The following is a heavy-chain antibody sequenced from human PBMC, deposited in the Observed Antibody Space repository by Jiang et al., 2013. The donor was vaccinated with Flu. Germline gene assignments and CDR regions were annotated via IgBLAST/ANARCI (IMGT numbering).Heavy chain of an antibody. V-gene: IGHV4-39*07. CDR1: GGSIISENSY. Sequence: SCTVSGGSIISENSYWGWIRQPPGKGLEWIGSIYYSGTTYYNPSLKSRVTISVDTSKKQFSLKLSSVTAADTAVYYCASQHWDHGVGSYYMSHWGQGTLVTVSS. CDR3: ASQHWDHGVGSYYMSH. J-gene: IGHJ4*02. CDR2: IYYSGTT. D-gene: IGHD3-10*01.